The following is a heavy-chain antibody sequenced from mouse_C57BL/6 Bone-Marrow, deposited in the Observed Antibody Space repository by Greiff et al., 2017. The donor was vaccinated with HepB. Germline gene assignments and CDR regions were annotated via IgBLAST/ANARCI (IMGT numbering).Heavy chain of an antibody. CDR1: GFTFNTYA. J-gene: IGHJ4*01. Sequence: EVQVVVSGGGLVQPKGSLKLSCAASGFTFNTYAMHWVRQAPGKGLEWVARIRSKSSNYATYYADSVKDRFTISRDDSQSMLYLQMNNLKTEDTAMYYCVRDHYYGSSYAMDYWGQGTSVTVSS. D-gene: IGHD1-1*01. CDR2: IRSKSSNYAT. CDR3: VRDHYYGSSYAMDY. V-gene: IGHV10-3*01.